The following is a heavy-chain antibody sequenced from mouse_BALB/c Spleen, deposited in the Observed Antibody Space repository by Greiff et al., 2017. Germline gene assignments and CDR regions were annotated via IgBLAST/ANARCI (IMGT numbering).Heavy chain of an antibody. Sequence: EVKVVESGGGLVQPGGSMKLSCVASGFTFSNYWMNWVRQSPEKGLEWVAEIRLKSNNYATHYAESVKGRFTISRDDSKSSVYLQMNNLRAEDTGIYYCTRDYYGYVGYFDYWGQGTTLTVSS. J-gene: IGHJ2*01. CDR3: TRDYYGYVGYFDY. D-gene: IGHD1-2*01. CDR2: IRLKSNNYAT. V-gene: IGHV6-6*02. CDR1: GFTFSNYW.